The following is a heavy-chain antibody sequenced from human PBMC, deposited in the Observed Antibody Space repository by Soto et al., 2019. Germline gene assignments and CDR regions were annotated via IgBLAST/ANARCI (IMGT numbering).Heavy chain of an antibody. V-gene: IGHV2-5*02. D-gene: IGHD5-12*01. CDR2: IFWDDDK. CDR3: AHRHNEYSVSGLAFDV. Sequence: QITLNESCPTLVKPTQTLTLTCTFSGFSLSTTGVAVGWTRQPPGKALEWLSLIFWDDDKRYSPSLKTRLIVTQDTSQNKVVLTMPNMNPLDTATYFCAHRHNEYSVSGLAFDVWGQGTMVTVSS. CDR1: GFSLSTTGVA. J-gene: IGHJ3*01.